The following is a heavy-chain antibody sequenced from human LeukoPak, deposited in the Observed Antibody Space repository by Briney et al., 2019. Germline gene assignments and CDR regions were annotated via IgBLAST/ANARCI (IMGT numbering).Heavy chain of an antibody. V-gene: IGHV3-66*01. CDR1: GFTVSSNY. J-gene: IGHJ4*02. D-gene: IGHD6-6*01. CDR3: AKGPGGQVSARPALSLSGCFDS. Sequence: GGSLRLSCAASGFTVSSNYMSWVRQAPGKGLEWVSVIYSGGSTYYADSVKGRFTISRDNSKNTLYLQMNSLRAEDTAVYYCAKGPGGQVSARPALSLSGCFDSWGQGALVIVSS. CDR2: IYSGGST.